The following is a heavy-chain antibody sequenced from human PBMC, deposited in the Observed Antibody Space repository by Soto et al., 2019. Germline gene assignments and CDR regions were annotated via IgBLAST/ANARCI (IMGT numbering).Heavy chain of an antibody. Sequence: QVQLVQSGAEEKKPGASVKVSCKASGYTFTGYAMHWVRQDPGQRLEWMGWINAGNGNTKYSQKFQGRDTITRDTSASTAYMELSSLRSEDTAVYYCARAVAVPADFDYWGQGTLVTVSS. CDR1: GYTFTGYA. V-gene: IGHV1-3*05. CDR2: INAGNGNT. D-gene: IGHD6-19*01. CDR3: ARAVAVPADFDY. J-gene: IGHJ4*02.